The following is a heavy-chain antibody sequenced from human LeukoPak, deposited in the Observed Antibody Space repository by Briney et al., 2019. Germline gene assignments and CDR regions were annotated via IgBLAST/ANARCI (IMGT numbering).Heavy chain of an antibody. J-gene: IGHJ5*02. V-gene: IGHV4-61*01. CDR3: ARQHPMVRGVIGFDP. Sequence: SETLSLTCTVSGGSVSSGSYYWSWIRQPPGKGLEWIGYIYYSGSTNYNPSRKSRVTISVDTSKNQFSLKLSSVTAADTAVYYCARQHPMVRGVIGFDPWGQGTLVTVSS. D-gene: IGHD3-10*01. CDR2: IYYSGST. CDR1: GGSVSSGSYY.